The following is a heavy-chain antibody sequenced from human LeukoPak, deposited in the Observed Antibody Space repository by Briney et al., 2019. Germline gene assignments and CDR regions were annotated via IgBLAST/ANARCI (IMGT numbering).Heavy chain of an antibody. CDR3: TTGTWIQLWLPDY. V-gene: IGHV3-73*01. D-gene: IGHD5-18*01. Sequence: PGGSLRLSCAASGFTFSGSAMHWVRQASGKGLEWVGRIRSEANSYATAYAASVKGRFTISRDDSKNTAYLQMNSLKTEDTAVYYCTTGTWIQLWLPDYWGQGTLVTVSS. CDR2: IRSEANSYAT. J-gene: IGHJ4*02. CDR1: GFTFSGSA.